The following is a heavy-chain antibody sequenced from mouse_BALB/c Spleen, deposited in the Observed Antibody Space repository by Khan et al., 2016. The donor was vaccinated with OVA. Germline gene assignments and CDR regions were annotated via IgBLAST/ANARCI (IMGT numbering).Heavy chain of an antibody. Sequence: QVRLQQSGAELVKAGASVKMSCKASGYTFTSYWMHWVKQRLGQGLEWFAETNPTNGRTYYNEKFKSKATLTVDKSSSTAYMLLSGPTFEDSAVYYCARIKKIVATYFDYWGQGTTLTGSS. CDR1: GYTFTSYW. V-gene: IGHV1S81*02. CDR2: TNPTNGRT. D-gene: IGHD1-1*01. J-gene: IGHJ2*01. CDR3: ARIKKIVATYFDY.